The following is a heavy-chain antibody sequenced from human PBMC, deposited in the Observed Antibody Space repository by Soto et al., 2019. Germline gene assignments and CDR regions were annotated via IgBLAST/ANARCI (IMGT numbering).Heavy chain of an antibody. D-gene: IGHD4-4*01. CDR2: IKYDGSEK. V-gene: IGHV3-7*01. J-gene: IGHJ6*03. CDR1: GFSFSSYW. CDR3: VREDTTVATFYYFYYIDV. Sequence: EVQLVESGGGLVQPGGSLRLSCAASGFSFSSYWMSWVRQAPGKGLEWVANIKYDGSEKYYVDSVKGRFTISRDNAKNSLYLQMNSLRAEDTAVYYCVREDTTVATFYYFYYIDVWGKGTTVTVSS.